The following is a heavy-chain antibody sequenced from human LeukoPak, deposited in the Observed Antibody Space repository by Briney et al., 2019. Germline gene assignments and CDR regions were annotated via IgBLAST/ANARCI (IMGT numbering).Heavy chain of an antibody. CDR3: ARGLLERRPLGYYYMDV. CDR1: GFTFSSYE. D-gene: IGHD1-1*01. V-gene: IGHV3-48*03. J-gene: IGHJ6*03. Sequence: GGSLRLSCAASGFTFSSYEMNWVRQAPGKGLEWVSYISSSGSTIYYADSVKGQFTISRDNAKNSLYLQMNSLRAEDTAVYYCARGLLERRPLGYYYMDVWGKGTTVTISS. CDR2: ISSSGSTI.